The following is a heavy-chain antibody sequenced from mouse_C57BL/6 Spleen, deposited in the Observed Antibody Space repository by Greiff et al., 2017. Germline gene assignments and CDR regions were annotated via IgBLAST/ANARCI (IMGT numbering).Heavy chain of an antibody. J-gene: IGHJ2*01. CDR1: GYTFTSYG. Sequence: QVQLQQSGAELARPGASVKLSCKASGYTFTSYGISWVKQRTGQGLEWIGEIYPRSGNTYYNEKFKGKATLTADKSSSTAYMELRSLTSEDSAVYFCARSGLITTVVVPFDYWGQGTTLTVSS. CDR3: ARSGLITTVVVPFDY. D-gene: IGHD1-1*01. V-gene: IGHV1-81*01. CDR2: IYPRSGNT.